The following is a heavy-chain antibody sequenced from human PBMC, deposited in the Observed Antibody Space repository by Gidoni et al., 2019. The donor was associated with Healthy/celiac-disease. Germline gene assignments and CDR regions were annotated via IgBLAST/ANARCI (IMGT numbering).Heavy chain of an antibody. J-gene: IGHJ3*02. CDR1: GFTFDDYA. CDR2: ISWNSGSI. CDR3: AKDPTQARGWYGGDAFDI. V-gene: IGHV3-9*01. D-gene: IGHD6-19*01. Sequence: EVQLVESGGGLVQPGRSLRLSCAASGFTFDDYAMHWVRQAPGKGLEWVSGISWNSGSIGYADSVKGRFTISRDNAKNSLYLQMNSLRAEDTALYYCAKDPTQARGWYGGDAFDIWGQGTMVTVSS.